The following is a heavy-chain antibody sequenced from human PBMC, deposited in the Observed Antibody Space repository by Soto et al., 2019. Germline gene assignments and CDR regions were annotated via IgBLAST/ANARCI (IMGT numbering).Heavy chain of an antibody. CDR2: IYYSGST. D-gene: IGHD3-10*01. V-gene: IGHV4-59*01. CDR1: GGSISSYY. J-gene: IGHJ6*03. Sequence: SETLSLTCTVSGGSISSYYWSWIRQPPGKGLEWIGYIYYSGSTNYNPSLKSRVTISVDTSKNQFSLKLSSVTAADTAVYYCAREVGYYGSGSYYYYYYYMDVWGKGTTVTVSS. CDR3: AREVGYYGSGSYYYYYYYMDV.